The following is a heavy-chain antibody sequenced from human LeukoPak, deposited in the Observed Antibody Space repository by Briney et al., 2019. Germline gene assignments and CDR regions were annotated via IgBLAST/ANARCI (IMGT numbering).Heavy chain of an antibody. CDR3: ARAAMHDY. Sequence: ASVKVSCKASGYTFTNYGINWVRQAPGQGPEWMGWITTYDGNTNYAQSLQGRVTVTTDTSTSTAYMELRSLRSDDTAVYYCARAAMHDYWGQGTLVTVSS. CDR2: ITTYDGNT. J-gene: IGHJ4*02. CDR1: GYTFTNYG. V-gene: IGHV1-18*01.